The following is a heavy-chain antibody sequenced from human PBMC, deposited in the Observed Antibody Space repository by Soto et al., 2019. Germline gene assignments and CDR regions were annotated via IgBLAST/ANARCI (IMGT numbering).Heavy chain of an antibody. CDR1: GFTFSSYA. CDR3: AKTGGVVVVESHYRDV. V-gene: IGHV3-23*01. CDR2: ISGSGGST. D-gene: IGHD2-15*01. J-gene: IGHJ6*03. Sequence: EVQLLESGGGLVQPGGSLRLSCAASGFTFSSYAMSWVRQAPGKGLEWVSAISGSGGSTYYADSVKGRFTISGDNSKNTLYLQMNSLRAEDTAVYYCAKTGGVVVVESHYRDVWGKGTTVIVSS.